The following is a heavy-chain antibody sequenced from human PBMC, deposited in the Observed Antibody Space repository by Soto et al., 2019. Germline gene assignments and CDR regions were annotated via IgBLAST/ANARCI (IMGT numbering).Heavy chain of an antibody. J-gene: IGHJ5*02. CDR3: ARRGGSSWYPWFDL. D-gene: IGHD6-13*01. CDR2: IYYSGST. V-gene: IGHV4-39*01. Sequence: PPGKGLEWIGSIYYSGSTYYNPALKSRVTISVDTSKNQFSLKLSSVTAADTAVYYCARRGGSSWYPWFDLWGHGTLVIV.